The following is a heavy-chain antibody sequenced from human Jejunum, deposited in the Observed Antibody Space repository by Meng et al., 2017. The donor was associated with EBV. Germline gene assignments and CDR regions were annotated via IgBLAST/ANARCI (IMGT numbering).Heavy chain of an antibody. CDR2: INTNTGYP. CDR1: GYTFTSSV. CDR3: ARVRPGGGWFDP. D-gene: IGHD2-8*02. V-gene: IGHV7-4-1*02. Sequence: QVELVQSGSELKKPGAAVKVSCKASGYTFTSSVINWVRQAPGQGLEWMGWINTNTGYPTYAQDFTGRFVFSLDTSVSTAYLQITSLSTEDNAGYYCARVRPGGGWFDPWGQGTLVTVSS. J-gene: IGHJ5*02.